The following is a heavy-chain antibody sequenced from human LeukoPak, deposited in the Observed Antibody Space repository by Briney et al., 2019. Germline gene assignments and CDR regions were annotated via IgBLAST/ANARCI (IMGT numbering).Heavy chain of an antibody. CDR3: ARAQSSSPSDFDY. CDR1: GGISRYYSGGVTRYY. CDR2: IYYSGST. D-gene: IGHD6-6*01. V-gene: IGHV4-59*01. J-gene: IGHJ4*02. Sequence: SETLSLTCTVSGGISRYYSGGVTRYYWSWIRRSPGKGLEWIGYIYYSGSTNYNPSLKSRVTLSVDTSKNQFSLKVSSVTAADTAVYYCARAQSSSPSDFDYWGQGTLVTVSS.